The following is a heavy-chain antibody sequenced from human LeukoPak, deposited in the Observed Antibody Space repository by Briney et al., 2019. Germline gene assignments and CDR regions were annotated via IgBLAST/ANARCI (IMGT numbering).Heavy chain of an antibody. Sequence: SETLSLTCTVSGGSISSYYWSWIRQPPGKGLEWIGYIYYSGSTNYNPSLKSRVTISVDTSKNHFSLKLSSVTAADTAVYYCARENCSDSSWWFDPWGQGTQVTVSS. D-gene: IGHD2-15*01. J-gene: IGHJ5*02. CDR1: GGSISSYY. CDR3: ARENCSDSSWWFDP. V-gene: IGHV4-59*01. CDR2: IYYSGST.